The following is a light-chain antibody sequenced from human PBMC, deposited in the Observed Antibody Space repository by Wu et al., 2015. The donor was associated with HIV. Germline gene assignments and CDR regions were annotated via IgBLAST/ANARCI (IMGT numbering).Light chain of an antibody. CDR1: QSVGSY. CDR2: NAS. Sequence: ETVLTQSPATLSFSPGERATLSCRASQSVGSYLAWYQKKPGQAPRLLIYNASDRATGIPARFSGSGSGTDFTLTISSLEPEDFAVYYCQQRGNWPLFSFGPGTKVDIK. V-gene: IGKV3-11*01. CDR3: QQRGNWPLFS. J-gene: IGKJ3*01.